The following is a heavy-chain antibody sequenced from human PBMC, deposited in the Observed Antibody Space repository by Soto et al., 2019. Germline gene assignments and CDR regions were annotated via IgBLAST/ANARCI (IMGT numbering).Heavy chain of an antibody. V-gene: IGHV3-30*14. CDR2: ISYDGSNV. D-gene: IGHD1-7*01. Sequence: QVQLVESGGGVVQPGRSLRLSCEASGFAFRSYAVHWVRQAPGKGLDWVALISYDGSNVYYADSVKGRFTISRDNSKNPRYLQMNSLRAEDTAVYYCASRRGFGTYYFAYWGQGTLVTVSS. CDR1: GFAFRSYA. CDR3: ASRRGFGTYYFAY. J-gene: IGHJ4*02.